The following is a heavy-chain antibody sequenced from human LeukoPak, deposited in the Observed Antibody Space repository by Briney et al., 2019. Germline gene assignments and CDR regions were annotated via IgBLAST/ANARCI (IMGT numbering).Heavy chain of an antibody. J-gene: IGHJ4*02. Sequence: GGSLRLPCAASGFTFSSYAMSWVRQAPGKGLEWVSAISGSGGSTYYADSVKGRFTISRDNSKNTLYLQMNSLRAEDTAVYYCAKDPGYYDSSGTTYWGQGTLVTVSS. V-gene: IGHV3-23*01. D-gene: IGHD3-22*01. CDR2: ISGSGGST. CDR1: GFTFSSYA. CDR3: AKDPGYYDSSGTTY.